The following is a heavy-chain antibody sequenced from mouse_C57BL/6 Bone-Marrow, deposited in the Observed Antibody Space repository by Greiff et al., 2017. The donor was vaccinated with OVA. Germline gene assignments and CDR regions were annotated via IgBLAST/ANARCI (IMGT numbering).Heavy chain of an antibody. CDR3: ANSLYYGSRSWFAY. CDR1: GYTFTSYG. Sequence: EVNLVESGAELVRPGSSVKMSCKTSGYTFTSYGINWVKQRPGQGLEWIGYIYIGNGYTEYNEKFKGKATLTSDTSSSTAYMQLSSLTSEDSAIYFCANSLYYGSRSWFAYWGQGTLVTVSA. D-gene: IGHD1-1*01. V-gene: IGHV1-58*01. CDR2: IYIGNGYT. J-gene: IGHJ3*01.